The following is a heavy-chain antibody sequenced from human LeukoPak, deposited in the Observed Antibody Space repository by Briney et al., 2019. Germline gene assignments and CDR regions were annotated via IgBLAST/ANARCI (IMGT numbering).Heavy chain of an antibody. J-gene: IGHJ4*02. CDR2: IYYSGST. V-gene: IGHV4-59*08. CDR1: GGSISSYY. D-gene: IGHD6-19*01. CDR3: ARQLYSSGWYAFDY. Sequence: SETLSLTCTVSGGSISSYYWSWIPQPPGKGLEWVGYIYYSGSTNYNPSLKSRVTISVDTSKNQFSLKLSSVTAADTAVYYCARQLYSSGWYAFDYRGQGTLVTVSS.